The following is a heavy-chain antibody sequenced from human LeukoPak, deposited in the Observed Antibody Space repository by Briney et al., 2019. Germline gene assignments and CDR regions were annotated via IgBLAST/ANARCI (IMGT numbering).Heavy chain of an antibody. Sequence: GGSLRLSCAASGFTFSNAWMSWVRQAPGKGLEWVGRIKSKTDGGTTDYAAPVKGRFTISRDDSKNTLYLQMNSLKTEDTAVYYCTTAMVRGVIKQGDNWFDPWGQGTLVTVSS. CDR2: IKSKTDGGTT. CDR3: TTAMVRGVIKQGDNWFDP. D-gene: IGHD3-10*01. V-gene: IGHV3-15*01. J-gene: IGHJ5*02. CDR1: GFTFSNAW.